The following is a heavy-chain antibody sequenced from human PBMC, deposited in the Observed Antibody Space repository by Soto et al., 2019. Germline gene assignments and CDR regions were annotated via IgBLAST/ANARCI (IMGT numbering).Heavy chain of an antibody. J-gene: IGHJ4*02. CDR3: AHRPRVYAYHFHK. CDR2: IYWDEDK. Sequence: QITLKESGPTLVKPTQTLTLTCTFSGFSLSTRGVAVGWFRQPPGKALEWLALIYWDEDKWYSPSLKSRLTTTDDTSKTQVVLTMTNMDPVCTATYYVAHRPRVYAYHFHKRGQGTLYTVTS. V-gene: IGHV2-5*02. CDR1: GFSLSTRGVA. D-gene: IGHD5-12*01.